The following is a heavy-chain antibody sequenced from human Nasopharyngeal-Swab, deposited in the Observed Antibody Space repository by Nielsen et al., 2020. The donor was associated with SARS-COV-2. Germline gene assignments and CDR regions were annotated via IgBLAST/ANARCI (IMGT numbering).Heavy chain of an antibody. J-gene: IGHJ4*02. CDR2: ISTSGVTI. CDR3: AREGYGDSSFYFDY. Sequence: GESLKISCVASGFTFDTYEMNWVRQAPGKGLEWVSYISTSGVTIHYSDSVRGRFTVSRDNAKNSLFLHLGSLRAEDTAVYYCAREGYGDSSFYFDYWGQGTLVTVSS. V-gene: IGHV3-48*03. D-gene: IGHD4-17*01. CDR1: GFTFDTYE.